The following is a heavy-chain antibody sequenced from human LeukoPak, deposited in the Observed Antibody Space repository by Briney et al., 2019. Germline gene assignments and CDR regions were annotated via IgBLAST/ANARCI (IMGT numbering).Heavy chain of an antibody. CDR2: INNDGSAT. D-gene: IGHD3-16*01. V-gene: IGHV3-74*01. CDR3: ARGGFMHALDI. J-gene: IGHJ3*02. CDR1: GFTLCAYL. Sequence: PGGPVRLSCAASGFTLCAYLMYWLRHARGKGAVWVSFINNDGSATNYADSVKGRFTISRDNAENTLYLQMNSLRVEDTAVYYCARGGFMHALDIWGQGIKVTVSS.